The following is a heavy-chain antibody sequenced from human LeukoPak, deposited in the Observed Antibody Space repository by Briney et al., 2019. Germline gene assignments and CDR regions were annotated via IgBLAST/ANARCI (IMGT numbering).Heavy chain of an antibody. V-gene: IGHV3-74*01. CDR3: ARGGSPSVD. Sequence: GGSLRLSCAASGFTFSGSWMHWVRHPPGKGLVWVSRIHGEGTSSNYADSVKGRFTISRDNAKNTLYLQMDSLRVEDTAVYYCARGGSPSVDWGQGTLVTVSS. D-gene: IGHD1-26*01. CDR1: GFTFSGSW. J-gene: IGHJ4*02. CDR2: IHGEGTSS.